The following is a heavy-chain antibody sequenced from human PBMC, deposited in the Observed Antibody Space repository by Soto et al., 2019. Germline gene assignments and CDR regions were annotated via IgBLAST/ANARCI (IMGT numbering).Heavy chain of an antibody. V-gene: IGHV1-69*13. Sequence: SVKVSCKASGGTFSSYAISWVRQAPGQGLEWMGGIIPIFGTANYAQKFQGRVTITADESTSTAYMELSSLRSEDTAVYYCASYRGGYGYFDYWGQGTLVTVSS. CDR2: IIPIFGTA. D-gene: IGHD5-12*01. J-gene: IGHJ4*02. CDR3: ASYRGGYGYFDY. CDR1: GGTFSSYA.